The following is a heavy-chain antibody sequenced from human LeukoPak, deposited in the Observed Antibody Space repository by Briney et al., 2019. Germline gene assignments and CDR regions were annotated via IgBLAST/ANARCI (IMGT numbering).Heavy chain of an antibody. J-gene: IGHJ4*02. V-gene: IGHV3-74*01. CDR1: GFTFSSYW. CDR2: IKSDGSST. Sequence: GGSLRLSCAASGFTFSSYWMHWVRQGPGKGLVWVSRIKSDGSSTSYADSVKGRFTISRDNAKNTAYLQMNSLRAEDTAVYYCATSRTFDYWGQGTLVTVSS. CDR3: ATSRTFDY.